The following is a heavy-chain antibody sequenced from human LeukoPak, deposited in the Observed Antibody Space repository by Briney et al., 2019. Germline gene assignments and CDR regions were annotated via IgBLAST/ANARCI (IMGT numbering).Heavy chain of an antibody. CDR3: ARETKDIYSPSWGLYDP. J-gene: IGHJ5*02. Sequence: SQTLSLTCAVSPGSMDSGLYYWTWIRQPAGKGLEWIGRISNNGGTAYNPSLRSRVTITVDTSNNHLSLKLTSVTAADTAVYYCARETKDIYSPSWGLYDP. CDR1: PGSMDSGLYY. D-gene: IGHD2-21*01. CDR2: ISNNGGT. V-gene: IGHV4-61*02.